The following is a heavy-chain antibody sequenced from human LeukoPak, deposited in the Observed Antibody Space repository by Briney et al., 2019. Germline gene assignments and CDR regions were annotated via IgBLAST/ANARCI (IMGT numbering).Heavy chain of an antibody. Sequence: SGGSLRLSCAASGFTFSNYWMSWVRQAPGKGLEWVANIKQDGSEKYYVDSVKGRFTISRDNAKNSLYLQMNSLRAEDTAIYYCAREDDWNYEDYWGRGTLVTVSS. V-gene: IGHV3-7*01. D-gene: IGHD1-7*01. CDR1: GFTFSNYW. J-gene: IGHJ4*02. CDR2: IKQDGSEK. CDR3: AREDDWNYEDY.